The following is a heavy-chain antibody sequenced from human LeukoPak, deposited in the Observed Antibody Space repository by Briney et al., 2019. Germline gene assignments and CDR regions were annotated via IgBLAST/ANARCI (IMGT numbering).Heavy chain of an antibody. D-gene: IGHD4-17*01. V-gene: IGHV3-21*01. Sequence: GGSLRLSCAASGFTFSSYSMNWVRQAPGKGLEWVSSISSSSSYIYYADSVKGRFTISRDNAKNSLYLQMNSLRAEDTAVYYCARVSRGDYGPFDYWGQGTLVTVSS. CDR1: GFTFSSYS. CDR2: ISSSSSYI. CDR3: ARVSRGDYGPFDY. J-gene: IGHJ4*02.